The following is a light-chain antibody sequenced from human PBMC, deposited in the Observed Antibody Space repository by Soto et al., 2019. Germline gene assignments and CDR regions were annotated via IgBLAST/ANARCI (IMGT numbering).Light chain of an antibody. J-gene: IGKJ1*01. Sequence: DIQMTQSPSSLSASVGDRVTITCRASQNISRYLNWYQQKPGKAPKVLIYAASSLQSGVPSRFSGSGSGTDFTLTISSLQPEDFATYYCQQTYITRTFGQGTKVEI. CDR1: QNISRY. V-gene: IGKV1-39*01. CDR3: QQTYITRT. CDR2: AAS.